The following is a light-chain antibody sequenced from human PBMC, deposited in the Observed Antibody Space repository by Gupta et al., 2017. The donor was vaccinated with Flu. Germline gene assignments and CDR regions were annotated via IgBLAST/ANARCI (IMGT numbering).Light chain of an antibody. CDR2: EDT. CDR3: FSTDSSGNQRV. V-gene: IGLV3-10*01. J-gene: IGLJ3*02. CDR1: ALPKKY. Sequence: SSALTQPPSVSVSPGQTARITCSGDALPKKYAYWYQQKSGQAPVLVIYEDTKRPSGIPTRFSGSSSGTMATLTISEAQVEDEADYYCFSTDSSGNQRVCGGGTKLT.